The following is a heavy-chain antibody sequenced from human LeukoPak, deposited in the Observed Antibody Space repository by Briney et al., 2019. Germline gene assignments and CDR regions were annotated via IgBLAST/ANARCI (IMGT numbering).Heavy chain of an antibody. V-gene: IGHV4-61*02. CDR3: AREGERGSSWNNWFDP. CDR1: GASISSGGYY. Sequence: SETLSLTCTVSGASISSGGYYWNWIRQPAGKGLEWIGRIYTGGTTNYNPSLKSRVTISVDTSKNQFSLKLSSVTAADTAVYYCAREGERGSSWNNWFDPWGQGTLVTVSS. J-gene: IGHJ5*02. D-gene: IGHD6-13*01. CDR2: IYTGGTT.